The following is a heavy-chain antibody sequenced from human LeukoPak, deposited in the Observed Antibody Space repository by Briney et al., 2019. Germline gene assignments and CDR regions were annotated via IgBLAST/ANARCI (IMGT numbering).Heavy chain of an antibody. Sequence: SGGSLRLSCAASGFTFSTYSMNWVRQAPGKGLEWVSSIATSSDYIYYAGSLKGRFTISRDNAKNSLYLHMDSLRPDDTAVYYCARGRSITILRGAAISDGFDIWGQGTKVTVS. CDR1: GFTFSTYS. D-gene: IGHD3-10*01. CDR2: IATSSDYI. J-gene: IGHJ3*02. CDR3: ARGRSITILRGAAISDGFDI. V-gene: IGHV3-21*06.